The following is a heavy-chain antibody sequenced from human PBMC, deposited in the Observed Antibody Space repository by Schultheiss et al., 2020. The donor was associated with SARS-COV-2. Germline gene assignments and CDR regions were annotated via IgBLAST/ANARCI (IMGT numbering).Heavy chain of an antibody. J-gene: IGHJ6*02. V-gene: IGHV3-21*01. Sequence: GGSLRLSCAASGFTVSSNYMSWVRQAPGKGLEWVSSISSSSSYIYYAYSVKGRFTISRDNAKNSLYLQMNSLRAEDTAVYYCARGESFYYDSSGYYYEAVYYGMDVWGQGTTVTVS. CDR1: GFTVSSNY. CDR3: ARGESFYYDSSGYYYEAVYYGMDV. CDR2: ISSSSSYI. D-gene: IGHD3-22*01.